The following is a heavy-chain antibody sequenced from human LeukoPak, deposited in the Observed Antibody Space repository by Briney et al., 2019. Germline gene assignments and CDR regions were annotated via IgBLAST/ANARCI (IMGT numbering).Heavy chain of an antibody. CDR1: GGSFSGYY. Sequence: SETLSLTCAVYGGSFSGYYWSWIRQPPGKGLEWIGEINHSGSTNYIPSLKSRVTISVDTSKNQFSLKLSSVTAADTAVYYCARGRGATYYYYYMDVWGKGTTVTVSS. CDR2: INHSGST. J-gene: IGHJ6*03. D-gene: IGHD1-26*01. CDR3: ARGRGATYYYYYMDV. V-gene: IGHV4-34*01.